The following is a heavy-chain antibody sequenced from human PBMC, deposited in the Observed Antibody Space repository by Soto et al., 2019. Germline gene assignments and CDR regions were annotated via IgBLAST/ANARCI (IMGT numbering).Heavy chain of an antibody. CDR2: IYWDDDK. J-gene: IGHJ4*02. V-gene: IGHV2-5*02. CDR1: GFSLTTSGVG. CDR3: AHRGYMYGNWDHGYFDY. Sequence: QITLKESGPTRVKPTQTLALTCTFSGFSLTTSGVGVGWIRKTPGKALEWLAVIYWDDDKRYNPSLKNRLTITKDPSKNQVVLIMADVDPVDTATYFCAHRGYMYGNWDHGYFDYWGQGTLVTVSS. D-gene: IGHD5-18*01.